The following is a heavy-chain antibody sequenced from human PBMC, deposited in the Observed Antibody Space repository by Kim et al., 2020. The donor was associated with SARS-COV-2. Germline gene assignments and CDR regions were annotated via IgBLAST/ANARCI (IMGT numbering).Heavy chain of an antibody. D-gene: IGHD2-2*01. CDR2: VRNKVNSYTT. V-gene: IGHV3-72*01. CDR1: GFSFSDHY. CDR3: TRTTAADWFDP. Sequence: GGSLRLSCAASGFSFSDHYMDWVRQAAGKGLEWVGRVRNKVNSYTTEYAASVKGRFTISRDDSKNSLFLQMNSLRTEDTAVYYCTRTTAADWFDPWGQGTLVTVSS. J-gene: IGHJ5*02.